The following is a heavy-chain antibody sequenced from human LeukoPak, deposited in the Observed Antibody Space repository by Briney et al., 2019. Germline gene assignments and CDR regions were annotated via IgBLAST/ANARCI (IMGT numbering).Heavy chain of an antibody. Sequence: SVKVSCKASGGTFSTYGVSWVRQASGQGLEWMGGIIPFFGTTKYAQNFQGRVTISADASTSAVQMELSSLTFEDTAFYYCARVRVDGRGTYWHWFDPWGQGTLVTVSS. CDR1: GGTFSTYG. D-gene: IGHD3-10*01. V-gene: IGHV1-69*13. J-gene: IGHJ5*02. CDR3: ARVRVDGRGTYWHWFDP. CDR2: IIPFFGTT.